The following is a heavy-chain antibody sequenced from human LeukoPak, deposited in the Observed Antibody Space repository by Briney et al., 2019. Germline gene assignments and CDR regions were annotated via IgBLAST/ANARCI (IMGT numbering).Heavy chain of an antibody. D-gene: IGHD2-2*01. V-gene: IGHV3-73*01. CDR1: GFTFSGSA. J-gene: IGHJ5*02. Sequence: GGSLRLSCAASGFTFSGSAMHWVRQASGKGLEWVGRIRSKANSYATAYAASVKGRFTISRDDSKNTAYLQMNSLKTEDTAVYYCTSYCSSTSCFEGLDPWGQGTLVTVSS. CDR2: IRSKANSYAT. CDR3: TSYCSSTSCFEGLDP.